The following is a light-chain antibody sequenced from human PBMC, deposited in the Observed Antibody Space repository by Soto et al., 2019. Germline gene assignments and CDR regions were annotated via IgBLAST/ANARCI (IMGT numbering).Light chain of an antibody. J-gene: IGKJ4*01. CDR1: QSVSSSN. V-gene: IGKV3-20*01. CDR2: GAS. Sequence: EIVLTQSPGTLSLSPGERATLSCRASQSVSSSNLAWYQQKPGQAPRLLIYGASSRATGIPDRFSGSGSGTDFTLTISRLEPEDFAVYYCQRYSSSPLTFGGGTKVEIK. CDR3: QRYSSSPLT.